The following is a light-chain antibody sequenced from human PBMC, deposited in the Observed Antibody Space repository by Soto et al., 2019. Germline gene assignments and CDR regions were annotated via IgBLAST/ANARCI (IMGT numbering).Light chain of an antibody. CDR2: DVS. CDR1: SSDVGGYNY. V-gene: IGLV2-14*01. J-gene: IGLJ1*01. CDR3: SSYTSSSTYV. Sequence: QSALTQPASVSGSPGQSITISCTGTSSDVGGYNYVSWYQQYPGKVPKLMIYDVSYRRSGVSNRFSGSKSGNTASLTISGLQAEDEADYYCSSYTSSSTYVFGTGTKLTVL.